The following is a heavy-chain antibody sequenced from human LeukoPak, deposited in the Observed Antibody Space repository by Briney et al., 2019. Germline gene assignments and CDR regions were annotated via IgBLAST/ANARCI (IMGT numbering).Heavy chain of an antibody. D-gene: IGHD3-22*01. CDR2: INHSGST. V-gene: IGHV4-34*01. CDR3: AILLRGPDYYDSSGYFGDDAFDI. J-gene: IGHJ3*02. CDR1: GGSFSGYY. Sequence: SETLSLTCAVYGGSFSGYYWSWIRQPPGKGLEWIGEINHSGSTNYNPSLKSRVTISVDTSKNQFSLKLSSVTAADTAVYYCAILLRGPDYYDSSGYFGDDAFDIWGQGTMVTVSS.